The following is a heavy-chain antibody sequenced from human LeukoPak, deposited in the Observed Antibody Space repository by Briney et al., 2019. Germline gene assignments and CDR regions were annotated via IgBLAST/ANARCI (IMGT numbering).Heavy chain of an antibody. D-gene: IGHD3-10*01. CDR1: GFTFRSYG. CDR3: ARDPYGSGSTSFDI. V-gene: IGHV3-33*01. J-gene: IGHJ3*02. Sequence: PGRSLRLSCAASGFTFRSYGMHWVRQAPGKGLEWVAVIWYDGSNKYYADSVKGRFTISRDNSKNTLYLQMNGLRAEDTAVYYCARDPYGSGSTSFDIWGQGTMVTVSS. CDR2: IWYDGSNK.